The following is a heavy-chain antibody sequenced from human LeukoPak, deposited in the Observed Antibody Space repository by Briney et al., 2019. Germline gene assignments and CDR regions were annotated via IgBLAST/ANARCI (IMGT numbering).Heavy chain of an antibody. J-gene: IGHJ5*02. D-gene: IGHD3-10*01. CDR2: IYHSGST. V-gene: IGHV4-30-2*01. Sequence: PSETLSLTCAVSGGSISSGGYSWSWIRQPPGKGLEWIGYIYHSGSTYYNPSLKSRVTISVDRSKNQFSLKLSSVTAADTAVYYCAREVLLWFGELLSANWFDPWGQGTLVTVSS. CDR3: AREVLLWFGELLSANWFDP. CDR1: GGSISSGGYS.